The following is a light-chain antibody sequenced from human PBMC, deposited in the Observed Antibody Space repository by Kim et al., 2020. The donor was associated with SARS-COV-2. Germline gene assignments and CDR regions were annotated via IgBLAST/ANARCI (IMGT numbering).Light chain of an antibody. J-gene: IGLJ1*01. CDR1: SSDVSGY. CDR2: DVS. V-gene: IGLV2-14*03. Sequence: SPGQSITLSCAGSSSDVSGYVSWYQQHPAKAPKLIIYDVSSRPSGVSYRFSGSKSGNTASLTISGLQAEDEADYYCVSYAGGSTYIFGSGTKVTVL. CDR3: VSYAGGSTYI.